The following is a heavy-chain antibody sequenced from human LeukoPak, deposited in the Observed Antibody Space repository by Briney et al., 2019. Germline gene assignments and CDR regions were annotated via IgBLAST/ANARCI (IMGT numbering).Heavy chain of an antibody. CDR3: ARARGYDGSDYYYGFFDY. J-gene: IGHJ4*02. D-gene: IGHD3-22*01. Sequence: GGSLRLSCAAPGFTFSNYGMHWVRQAPGKGLEWVAVIWFDGSKTYHADSVKGRFTISRENSKNTLYLQMNSLRAEDTAVYYCARARGYDGSDYYYGFFDYWGQGTLVTVSS. CDR1: GFTFSNYG. V-gene: IGHV3-33*01. CDR2: IWFDGSKT.